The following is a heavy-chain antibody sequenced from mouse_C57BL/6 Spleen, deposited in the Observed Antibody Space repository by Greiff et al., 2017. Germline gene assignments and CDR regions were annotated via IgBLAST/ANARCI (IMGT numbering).Heavy chain of an antibody. V-gene: IGHV1-55*01. CDR3: TRENWEDY. CDR1: GYTFTSYW. D-gene: IGHD4-1*01. CDR2: IYPGSGST. Sequence: QVQLMQPGAELVKPGASVKMSCTASGYTFTSYWITWVKQRPGQGLEWIGAIYPGSGSTNYNERFKSRATLTVDTSSSTAYMQLSSLTSEDSAVYCYTRENWEDYWGQGTTLTVSS. J-gene: IGHJ2*01.